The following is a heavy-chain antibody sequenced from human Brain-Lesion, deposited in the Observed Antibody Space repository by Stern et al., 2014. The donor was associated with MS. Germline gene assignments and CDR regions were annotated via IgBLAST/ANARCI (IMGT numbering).Heavy chain of an antibody. CDR2: IFNSGRN. CDR3: ARGRVVPGFQYYATDV. D-gene: IGHD2-2*01. J-gene: IGHJ6*02. V-gene: IGHV4-61*02. CDR1: GGSISSGGYY. Sequence: MQLVESGPGLVKPSQTLSLSCTVSGGSISSGGYYWSWIRQPAGKGLEWIGRIFNSGRNSYNPPLKSRVTISKDTSKNPFTLRLNSMTAADTAVYYCARGRVVPGFQYYATDVWGQGTTVIVSS.